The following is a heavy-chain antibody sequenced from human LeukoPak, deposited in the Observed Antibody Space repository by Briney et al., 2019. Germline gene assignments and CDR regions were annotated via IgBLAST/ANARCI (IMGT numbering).Heavy chain of an antibody. CDR3: VNPHCSGGTCYSDY. V-gene: IGHV3-64D*09. D-gene: IGHD2-15*01. J-gene: IGHJ4*02. Sequence: PGGSLRLSCSASGFTFSYYAMNWVRQAPGKGLEYVSAISKNGHTTYYADSVRGRFTISRDNSKNTLYLQMSSLRPDDTAVYYCVNPHCSGGTCYSDYWGQGTLVTVSS. CDR2: ISKNGHTT. CDR1: GFTFSYYA.